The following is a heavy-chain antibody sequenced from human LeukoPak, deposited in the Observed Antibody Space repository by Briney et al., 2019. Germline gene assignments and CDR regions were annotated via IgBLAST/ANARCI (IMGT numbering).Heavy chain of an antibody. V-gene: IGHV3-15*07. CDR2: IKSKATGCTT. CDR3: NISGGLKSVGLDY. D-gene: IGHD4-23*01. J-gene: IGHJ4*02. Sequence: WGSLRLFCAASGFTFSNAWMNWVRQAPGKGLEWVGRIKSKATGCTTDYAAPVKGRFTISRDISKNTLYVEMNSLKTEDTGVYYCNISGGLKSVGLDYWGQGTLVTVSS. CDR1: GFTFSNAW.